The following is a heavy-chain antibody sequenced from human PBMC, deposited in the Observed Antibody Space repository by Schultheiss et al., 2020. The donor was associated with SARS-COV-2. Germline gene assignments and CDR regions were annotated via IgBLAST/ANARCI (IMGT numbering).Heavy chain of an antibody. V-gene: IGHV1-58*01. CDR2: IVVGSGNT. CDR1: GFTFTSSA. CDR3: ARDCYDFWSGPRHGGMDV. J-gene: IGHJ6*02. Sequence: SVKVSCKASGFTFTSSAVQWVRQARGQRLEWIGWIVVGSGNTNYAQKFQERVTITRDMSTSTAYMELSSLRSEDTAVYYCARDCYDFWSGPRHGGMDVWGQGTTVTVSS. D-gene: IGHD3-3*01.